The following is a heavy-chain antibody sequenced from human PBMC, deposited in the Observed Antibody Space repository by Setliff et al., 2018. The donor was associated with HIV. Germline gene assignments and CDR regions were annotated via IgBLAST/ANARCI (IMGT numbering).Heavy chain of an antibody. V-gene: IGHV3-20*04. Sequence: PGGSLRLSCAVSGFTFEDYGMGWVRQAPGKGLEWVSGINWNGGSTGYVDSVKGRFTISRDNAKNSLYLQMNSLRAEDMALYYCAKGFRPVDTALVSGPTYWGQGIRVTVSS. CDR2: INWNGGST. CDR3: AKGFRPVDTALVSGPTY. D-gene: IGHD5-18*01. CDR1: GFTFEDYG. J-gene: IGHJ4*02.